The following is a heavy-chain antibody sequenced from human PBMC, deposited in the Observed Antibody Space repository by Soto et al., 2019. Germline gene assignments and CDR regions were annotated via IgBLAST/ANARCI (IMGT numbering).Heavy chain of an antibody. V-gene: IGHV3-53*01. CDR3: VRPLPSGRNYGLDV. D-gene: IGHD3-10*01. CDR1: GLTVSNAY. J-gene: IGHJ6*02. CDR2: IYDNGTT. Sequence: HPGGSLRLSCAASGLTVSNAYMAWVRQAPGMGLEWVSVIYDNGTTYYADSVKGRFTISRDTSTNTLSLQMDSLRAEDTAVYYCVRPLPSGRNYGLDVWGRGTTVTVSS.